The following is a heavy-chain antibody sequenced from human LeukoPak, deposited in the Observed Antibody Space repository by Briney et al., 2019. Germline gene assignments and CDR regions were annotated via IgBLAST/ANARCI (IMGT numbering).Heavy chain of an antibody. Sequence: SGTLSLTCTVSGGSISSSNWWSWVRQPPGKGLDWIGKIYHSGSTNYNPSLKSRVTISVDKSKNQFSLRLKSVTAADTAVYYCARGTDYYDSPNWFDSWGQGILVTVSS. V-gene: IGHV4-4*02. CDR2: IYHSGST. D-gene: IGHD3-22*01. J-gene: IGHJ5*01. CDR3: ARGTDYYDSPNWFDS. CDR1: GGSISSSNW.